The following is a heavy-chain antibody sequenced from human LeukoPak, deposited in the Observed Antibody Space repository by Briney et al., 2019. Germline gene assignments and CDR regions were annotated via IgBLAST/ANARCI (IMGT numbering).Heavy chain of an antibody. J-gene: IGHJ4*02. CDR2: IFTSGSS. CDR3: ARGGVAADFDY. D-gene: IGHD6-13*01. Sequence: SETLSLTCTVSGGSISSYYWNWIRQPAGKGLEWIGRIFTSGSSKHNPSLRGRVTMSADTSKNQFSLKLSSVTAADTAVYYCARGGVAADFDYWGQGTLVTVSS. V-gene: IGHV4-4*07. CDR1: GGSISSYY.